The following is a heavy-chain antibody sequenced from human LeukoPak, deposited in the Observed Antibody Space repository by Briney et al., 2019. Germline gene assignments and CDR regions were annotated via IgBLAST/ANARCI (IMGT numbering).Heavy chain of an antibody. CDR3: AKDISTGELQRTWYFDL. CDR2: SSWNSGSI. D-gene: IGHD1-26*01. CDR1: GFTFDDYA. J-gene: IGHJ2*01. Sequence: SLRLSCAASGFTFDDYAMHWVRQAPGKGLEWVSGSSWNSGSIGYADSVKGRFTISRDNAKNSLYLQMNSLRAEDTALYYCAKDISTGELQRTWYFDLWGRGTLVTVSS. V-gene: IGHV3-9*01.